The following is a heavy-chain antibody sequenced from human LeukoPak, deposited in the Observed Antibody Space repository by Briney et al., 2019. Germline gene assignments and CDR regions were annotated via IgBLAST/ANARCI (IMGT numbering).Heavy chain of an antibody. V-gene: IGHV4-34*01. CDR1: GGSFSGYY. CDR3: ARGLQGDY. CDR2: INHSGST. Sequence: KPSETLSLTCAVYGGSFSGYYWSWIRQPPGKGLEWIGEINHSGSTNYNPSLKGRVTISVDTSKNQFSLKLSSVTAADTAVYYCARGLQGDYWGQGTLVTVSS. J-gene: IGHJ4*02.